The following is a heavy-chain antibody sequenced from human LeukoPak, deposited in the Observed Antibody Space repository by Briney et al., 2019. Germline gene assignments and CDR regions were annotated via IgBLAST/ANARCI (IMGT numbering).Heavy chain of an antibody. CDR1: GFTFSTYA. CDR2: VSTSGGST. D-gene: IGHD3-10*01. J-gene: IGHJ4*02. CDR3: AKDWDYYGSGSYSDY. Sequence: GGSLRLPCAASGFTFSTYAMSWVRQAPGKGLEWVSTVSTSGGSTYYADSVKGRFTISRDNSKNTQYLQMNSLRAEDTAVYYCAKDWDYYGSGSYSDYWGQGTLVTVSS. V-gene: IGHV3-23*01.